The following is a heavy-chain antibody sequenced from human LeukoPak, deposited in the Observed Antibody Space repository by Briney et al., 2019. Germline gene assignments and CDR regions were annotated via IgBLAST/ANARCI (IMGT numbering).Heavy chain of an antibody. D-gene: IGHD6-13*01. J-gene: IGHJ5*02. Sequence: PGGSLRLSCAASGFTASSNYVSWVRQAPGKGLEWVSVIYSGGSTYYADSVKGRFTISRDNSKNPLYLQMNSLRAEDAAVYYGARAHPGYSSSLGLFDPWGQGTLVTVSS. CDR3: ARAHPGYSSSLGLFDP. CDR1: GFTASSNY. CDR2: IYSGGST. V-gene: IGHV3-53*01.